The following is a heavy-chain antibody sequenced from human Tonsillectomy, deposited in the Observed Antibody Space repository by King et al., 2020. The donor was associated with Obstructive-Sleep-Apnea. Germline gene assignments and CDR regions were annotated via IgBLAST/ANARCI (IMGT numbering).Heavy chain of an antibody. D-gene: IGHD6-25*01. V-gene: IGHV4-31*03. CDR2: IYYSVST. J-gene: IGHJ4*02. CDR3: ARENSCGWHRIPDY. CDR1: GGSISSGGYY. Sequence: QLQESGPGLVKPSHTLSLTCTVSGGSISSGGYYWSWIRQHPGKGLEWIGYIYYSVSTYYNPSLNSRVTISVDTSNNQFSLKLSSVTAADTSVYYCARENSCGWHRIPDYWGQGTLVTVSS.